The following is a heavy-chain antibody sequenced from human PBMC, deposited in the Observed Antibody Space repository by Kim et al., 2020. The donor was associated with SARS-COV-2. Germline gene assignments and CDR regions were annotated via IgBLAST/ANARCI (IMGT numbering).Heavy chain of an antibody. CDR2: VNR. J-gene: IGHJ4*02. CDR3: VRVVGSIDF. V-gene: IGHV1-8*01. Sequence: VNRGYAQKFQGRVTMTRSTSISTAYMELSSLRPEDTAVYYCVRVVGSIDFWGQGTLVTVSS. D-gene: IGHD2-2*01.